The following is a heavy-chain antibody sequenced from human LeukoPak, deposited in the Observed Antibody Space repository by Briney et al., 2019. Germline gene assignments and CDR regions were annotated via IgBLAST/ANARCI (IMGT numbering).Heavy chain of an antibody. V-gene: IGHV3-53*01. CDR1: GFTVSSNY. D-gene: IGHD3-16*01. CDR3: ARDWGSTGQEDYGMDV. CDR2: IYSGGST. Sequence: PGGSLRLSCAASGFTVSSNYMSWVRQAPGKGLEWVSVIYSGGSTYYADSVKGRFTISRDNSKNTLYLQMNSLRAEDTAVYYCARDWGSTGQEDYGMDVWGQGTTVTVSS. J-gene: IGHJ6*02.